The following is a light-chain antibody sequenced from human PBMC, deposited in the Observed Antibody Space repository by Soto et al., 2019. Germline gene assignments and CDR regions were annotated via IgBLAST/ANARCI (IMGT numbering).Light chain of an antibody. CDR2: GAS. Sequence: EIVMTQSPATLSVSPGERATLSCRASQSVSSNLAWYQQKPGQAPRLLIYGASTSATGIPGRFSGSGSGTEFSLTISSLQSEDFAVYYCQQYNNWPYTCGQGTKLEIK. CDR1: QSVSSN. V-gene: IGKV3-15*01. J-gene: IGKJ2*01. CDR3: QQYNNWPYT.